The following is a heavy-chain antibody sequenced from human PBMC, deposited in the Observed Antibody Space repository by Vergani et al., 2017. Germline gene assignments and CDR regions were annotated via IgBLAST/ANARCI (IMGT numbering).Heavy chain of an antibody. CDR2: IRSDESRR. CDR1: GFTFNSYG. D-gene: IGHD2-15*01. J-gene: IGHJ4*02. CDR3: AKEGGGYCSGGTCYPEY. V-gene: IGHV3-30*02. Sequence: QVQLVESGGGVVQPGGSLRLSCAASGFTFNSYGMHWVRQAPCKGLEWVASIRSDESRRYYGDSMEGPFTISRDNSKNTLYLQMKSLRPEDTAVYYCAKEGGGYCSGGTCYPEYWGQGTLVIVSS.